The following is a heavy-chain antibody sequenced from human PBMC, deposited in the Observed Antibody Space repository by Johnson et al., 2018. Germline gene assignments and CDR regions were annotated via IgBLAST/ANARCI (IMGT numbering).Heavy chain of an antibody. Sequence: LVESGGGVVQPGRSLRLSCAASGFTFSDYGMHWVRQAPGKGLEWVAVIWYDGSNKYYADSVKGRFTISRDNSKNTLYVQMNSLRAEDTAVYYCARDGVSWDYYGMDVWGQGTTVTVSS. CDR1: GFTFSDYG. V-gene: IGHV3-33*01. CDR2: IWYDGSNK. CDR3: ARDGVSWDYYGMDV. D-gene: IGHD1-26*01. J-gene: IGHJ6*02.